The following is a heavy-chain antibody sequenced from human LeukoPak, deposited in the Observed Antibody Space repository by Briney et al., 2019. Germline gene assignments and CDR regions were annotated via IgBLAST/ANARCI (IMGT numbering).Heavy chain of an antibody. CDR3: ATVVGGYYPPVEGFDL. D-gene: IGHD3-3*01. CDR1: GCTFSRYS. V-gene: IGHV3-74*01. Sequence: GGSLRLSCAASGCTFSRYSINWVRQAPGKGLVWVSRIDPDGSSTSYADSVKGRFTISRDNAKNTLDMQMNSLTAEDTAVYYCATVVGGYYPPVEGFDLWGQGTMVTVSS. CDR2: IDPDGSST. J-gene: IGHJ3*01.